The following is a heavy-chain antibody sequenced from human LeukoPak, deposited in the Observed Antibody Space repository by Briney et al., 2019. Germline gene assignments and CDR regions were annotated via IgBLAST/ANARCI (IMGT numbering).Heavy chain of an antibody. CDR1: GFTVSSYS. V-gene: IGHV3-21*01. CDR2: ISSSSYI. D-gene: IGHD6-13*01. CDR3: ARVRGSSWYMDY. J-gene: IGHJ4*02. Sequence: PGGSLRLSCAASGFTVSSYSMNWVRQAPGKGLEWVSSISSSSYIYYADSVKGRFTISKDNAKNSLYLQMNSLRAEDTAVYYCARVRGSSWYMDYWGQGTLVTVSS.